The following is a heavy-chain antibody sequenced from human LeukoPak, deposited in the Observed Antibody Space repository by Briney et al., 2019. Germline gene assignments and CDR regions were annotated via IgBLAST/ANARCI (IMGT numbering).Heavy chain of an antibody. D-gene: IGHD6-19*01. CDR1: GDSISSSSYY. Sequence: PSETLSLTCTVSGDSISSSSYYWGWIRQPPGKGLEWIGSIYYSGSTYYNPSLKSRVTISVDTSKNQFSLKLSSVTAADTAVYYCARLRGRVAGDFDYWGQGTLVTVSS. CDR3: ARLRGRVAGDFDY. CDR2: IYYSGST. V-gene: IGHV4-39*01. J-gene: IGHJ4*02.